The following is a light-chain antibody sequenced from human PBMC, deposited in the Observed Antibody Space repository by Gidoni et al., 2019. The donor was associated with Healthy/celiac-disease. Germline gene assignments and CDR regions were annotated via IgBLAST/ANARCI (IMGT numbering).Light chain of an antibody. CDR2: SNN. CDR1: SSNIGSNT. CDR3: AAWDDSLNGPV. J-gene: IGLJ3*02. Sequence: SVLPQPPSASGTPGQRVTISCSGSSSNIGSNTVNWYQQLPGTAPKLLIYSNNQRPSGVPDRFSGSKSGTSASLAISGLQSEDEADYDCAAWDDSLNGPVFGGGTKLTV. V-gene: IGLV1-44*01.